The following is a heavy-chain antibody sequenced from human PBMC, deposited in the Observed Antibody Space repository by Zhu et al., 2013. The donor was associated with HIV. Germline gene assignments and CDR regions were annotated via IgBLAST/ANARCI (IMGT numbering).Heavy chain of an antibody. J-gene: IGHJ4*02. D-gene: IGHD2-2*02. CDR2: ISAYNGNT. Sequence: KKPGASVTVSCQASGYTFTSYGISWVRQAPGQGLEWMGWISAYNGNTNYAQKFQGRVTMTRDTSISTAYMELSRLRSDDTAVYYCARALEIVVVPAAIKRVFDYWGQGTLVTVSS. V-gene: IGHV1-18*01. CDR3: ARALEIVVVPAAIKRVFDY. CDR1: GYTFTSYG.